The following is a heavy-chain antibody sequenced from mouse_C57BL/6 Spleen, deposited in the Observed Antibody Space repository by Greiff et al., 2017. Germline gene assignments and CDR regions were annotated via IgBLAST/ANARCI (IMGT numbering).Heavy chain of an antibody. CDR1: GFTFSSYA. CDR3: ASRETWFAY. CDR2: ISDGGSYT. V-gene: IGHV5-4*03. J-gene: IGHJ3*01. Sequence: EVKVVESGGGLVKPGGSLKLSCAASGFTFSSYAMSWVRQTPEKRLEWVATISDGGSYTYYPDNVKGRFTISRDNAKNNLYLQMSHLKSEDTAMYYCASRETWFAYWGQGTLVTVSA.